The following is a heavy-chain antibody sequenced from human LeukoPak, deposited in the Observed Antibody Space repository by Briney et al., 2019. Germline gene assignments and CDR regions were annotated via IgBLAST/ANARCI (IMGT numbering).Heavy chain of an antibody. D-gene: IGHD6-13*01. CDR1: RFTFSSYG. CDR3: AKDHRGSSWYPNFDY. V-gene: IGHV3-30*18. CDR2: ISYDGSNK. Sequence: GRSLRLSCAASRFTFSSYGMHWVRQAPGKGLEWVAVISYDGSNKYYADSVKGRFTISRDNSKNTPYLQMNSLRAEDTAVYYCAKDHRGSSWYPNFDYWGQGTLVTVSS. J-gene: IGHJ4*02.